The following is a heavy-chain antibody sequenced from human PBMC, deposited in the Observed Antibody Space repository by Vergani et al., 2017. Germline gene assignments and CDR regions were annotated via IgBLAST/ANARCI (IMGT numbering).Heavy chain of an antibody. Sequence: EVQLVESGGGLIQPGGSLRLSCAASGFTFDDYGMHWVRQGPGKGLEWVSGITWNSGTIGYADSVKGRFTISRDNAKNSLYLQMNSLRAEDTAVYYCAKDLLTMVRGVSDYWGQGTLITVSS. CDR1: GFTFDDYG. CDR3: AKDLLTMVRGVSDY. J-gene: IGHJ4*02. D-gene: IGHD3-10*01. V-gene: IGHV3-9*01. CDR2: ITWNSGTI.